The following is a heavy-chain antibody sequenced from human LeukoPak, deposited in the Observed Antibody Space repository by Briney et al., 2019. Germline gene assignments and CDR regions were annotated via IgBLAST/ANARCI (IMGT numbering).Heavy chain of an antibody. D-gene: IGHD2-15*01. CDR3: TSLYCSGGSCDY. V-gene: IGHV3-30*02. CDR1: GFSFSSFG. CDR2: IRHDGSDD. J-gene: IGHJ4*02. Sequence: PGGSLRLSCAASGFSFSSFGLHWVRQAPGKGLEWVASIRHDGSDDYYADSVEGRFTISRDNSKNTLYLQVNSLRAEDTAVYYCTSLYCSGGSCDYWGQGTLVTVSS.